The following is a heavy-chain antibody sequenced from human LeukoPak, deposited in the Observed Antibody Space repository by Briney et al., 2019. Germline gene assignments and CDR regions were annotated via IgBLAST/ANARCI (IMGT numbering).Heavy chain of an antibody. V-gene: IGHV3-23*01. J-gene: IGHJ4*02. CDR2: ISGSGGNT. CDR3: AKDGRYCSSTSCKKDDY. D-gene: IGHD2-2*01. Sequence: PGGSLRLSCAASGLTLSSYAMSWVRQAPGKGLEWVSAISGSGGNTYYADSVKGRFTISRDNSKNTLYLQMNSLRDEDTAVYYCAKDGRYCSSTSCKKDDYWGQGILVTVSS. CDR1: GLTLSSYA.